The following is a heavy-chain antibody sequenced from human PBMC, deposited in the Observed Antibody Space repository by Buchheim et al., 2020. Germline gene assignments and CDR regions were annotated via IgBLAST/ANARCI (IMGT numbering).Heavy chain of an antibody. J-gene: IGHJ4*02. Sequence: EVQLVESGGGLVQPGGSLRLSCAASGFTFSSYEMNWVRQAPGKGLEWVSYISSSGSTIYYADSVQGRFTISRDNAKNSLYLPMNSLRAEDTAVYYCARAAYDILTGYYQSLDYWGQGTL. V-gene: IGHV3-48*03. CDR2: ISSSGSTI. CDR1: GFTFSSYE. D-gene: IGHD3-9*01. CDR3: ARAAYDILTGYYQSLDY.